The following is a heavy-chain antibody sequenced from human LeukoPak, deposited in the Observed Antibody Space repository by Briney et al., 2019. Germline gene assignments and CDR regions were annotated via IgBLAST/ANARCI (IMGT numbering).Heavy chain of an antibody. J-gene: IGHJ4*02. CDR3: ARARRDLGAFDY. D-gene: IGHD2-21*02. Sequence: ASVKVSCKASGYTVTRYDINWVRQATGQGLEWMGWMNPNSGNTGYAQKFQGRVTMTRNTSISTAYMELSSLRSEDTAVYYCARARRDLGAFDYWGQGTLVTVSS. CDR1: GYTVTRYD. CDR2: MNPNSGNT. V-gene: IGHV1-8*01.